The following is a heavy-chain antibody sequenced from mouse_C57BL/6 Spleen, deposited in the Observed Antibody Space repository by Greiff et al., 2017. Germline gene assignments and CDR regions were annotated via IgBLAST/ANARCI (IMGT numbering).Heavy chain of an antibody. CDR3: ARGYDGYYDAMDY. CDR1: GYSFTGYY. V-gene: IGHV1-42*01. CDR2: INPSTGGT. J-gene: IGHJ4*01. Sequence: EVKVVESGPELVKPGASVKISCKASGYSFTGYYMNWVKQSPEKSLEWIGEINPSTGGTTYNQKFKAKATLTVDKSSSTAYMQLKSLTSEDSAVYYCARGYDGYYDAMDYWGQGTSVTVSS. D-gene: IGHD2-3*01.